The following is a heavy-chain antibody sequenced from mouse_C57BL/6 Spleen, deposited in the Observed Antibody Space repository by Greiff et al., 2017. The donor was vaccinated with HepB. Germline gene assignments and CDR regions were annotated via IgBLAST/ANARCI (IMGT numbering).Heavy chain of an antibody. Sequence: EVKVEESGGGLVKPGGSLKLSCAASGFTFSSYAMSWVRQTPEKRLEWVATISDGGSYTYYPDNVKGRFTISRDNAKNNLYLQISHLKSEDTAMYYCAREGLYYGSSLYYFDYWGQGTTLTVSS. CDR2: ISDGGSYT. D-gene: IGHD1-1*01. CDR1: GFTFSSYA. V-gene: IGHV5-4*01. CDR3: AREGLYYGSSLYYFDY. J-gene: IGHJ2*01.